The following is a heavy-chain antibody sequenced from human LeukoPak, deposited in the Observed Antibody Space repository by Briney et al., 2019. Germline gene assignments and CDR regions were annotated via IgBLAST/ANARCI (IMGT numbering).Heavy chain of an antibody. Sequence: SETLSLTCTVSGGSISSYYWSWIRQPPGKGLEWIGYIYYSGSTNYNPSLKSRVTISVDTSKNQFSLKLSSVTAADTAVYYCARGYDFWSGYYLFSFDYWGQGTLVTVSS. CDR3: ARGYDFWSGYYLFSFDY. CDR2: IYYSGST. CDR1: GGSISSYY. J-gene: IGHJ4*02. D-gene: IGHD3-3*01. V-gene: IGHV4-59*01.